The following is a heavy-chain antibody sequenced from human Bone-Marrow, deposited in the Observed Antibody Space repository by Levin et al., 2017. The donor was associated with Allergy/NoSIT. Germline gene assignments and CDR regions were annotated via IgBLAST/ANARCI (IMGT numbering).Heavy chain of an antibody. CDR1: GGLFSTYA. V-gene: IGHV1-69*04. CDR2: VIPILQIT. D-gene: IGHD3-16*02. CDR3: SGTAFVDVPLVKGADS. Sequence: AASVKVSCKASGGLFSTYAISWVRQAPGQGLEWMGRVIPILQITNYAQKFQGRVTITADISTATAYLEVSGLRSEDTAVYFCSGTAFVDVPLVKGADSWGQGTPVTVSS. J-gene: IGHJ1*01.